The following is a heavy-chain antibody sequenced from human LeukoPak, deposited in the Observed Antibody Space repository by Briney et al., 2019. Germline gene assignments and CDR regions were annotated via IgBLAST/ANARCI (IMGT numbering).Heavy chain of an antibody. V-gene: IGHV3-21*01. J-gene: IGHJ4*02. CDR2: ISSSSSYI. D-gene: IGHD3-10*01. CDR1: GFTFSSYS. Sequence: GGSVRLSCAASGFTFSSYSMNWVRQAPGKGLEWVSSISSSSSYIYYADSVKGRLTISRDNAKNSLYLQMNSLRAEDTAVYYCARVTYGSGSQTFDYWGQGTLVTVSS. CDR3: ARVTYGSGSQTFDY.